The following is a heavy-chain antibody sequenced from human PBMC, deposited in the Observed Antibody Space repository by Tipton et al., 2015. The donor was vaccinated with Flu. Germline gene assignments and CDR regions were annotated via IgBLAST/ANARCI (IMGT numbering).Heavy chain of an antibody. V-gene: IGHV4-59*01. Sequence: TLSLTCTVSGGSINDYFWNWIRQSPGKGLEWIGYIHNSGTTNYNPSLQSRVTISLVTSKNQFSLKLTSVSAADTAVYYCARDRVGSDFDLWGRGALVTVSS. D-gene: IGHD3-10*01. CDR1: GGSINDYF. CDR2: IHNSGTT. CDR3: ARDRVGSDFDL. J-gene: IGHJ2*01.